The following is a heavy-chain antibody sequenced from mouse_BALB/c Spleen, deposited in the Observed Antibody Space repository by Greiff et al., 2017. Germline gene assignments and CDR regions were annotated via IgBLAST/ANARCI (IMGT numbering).Heavy chain of an antibody. CDR3: ARSTMIPWFAY. Sequence: EVQGVESGPGLVKPSQSLSLTCTVTGYSITSDYAWNWIRQFPGNKLEWMGYISYSGSTSYNPSLKSRISITRDTSKNQFFLQLNSVTTEDTATYYCARSTMIPWFAYWGQGTLVTVSA. J-gene: IGHJ3*01. V-gene: IGHV3-2*02. D-gene: IGHD2-4*01. CDR1: GYSITSDYA. CDR2: ISYSGST.